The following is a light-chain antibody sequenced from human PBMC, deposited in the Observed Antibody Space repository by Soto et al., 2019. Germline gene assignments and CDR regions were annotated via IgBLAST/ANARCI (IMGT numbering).Light chain of an antibody. CDR3: CSYAGSSTFVV. Sequence: QSALTQPASVSGSPGQSITISCTGTSRDVGSYNLVSWYQHHPGEAPKLMIYEVTKRPSGVSNRFSGSKSGNTASLTISGLQAEDEADYYCCSYAGSSTFVVFGGGTKLTVL. CDR2: EVT. J-gene: IGLJ2*01. CDR1: SRDVGSYNL. V-gene: IGLV2-23*02.